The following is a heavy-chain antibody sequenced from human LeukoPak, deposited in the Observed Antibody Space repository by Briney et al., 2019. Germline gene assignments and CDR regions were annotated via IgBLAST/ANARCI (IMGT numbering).Heavy chain of an antibody. CDR3: ARAVTKRYYYYYMDV. Sequence: ASVKVSCKASGYTFTSYDINWVRQATGQGLEWMGWMNPNSGNTGYAQKFQSRVTMTRNTSISTAYMELSSLRSEDTAVYYCARAVTKRYYYYYMDVWGKGTTVTVSS. CDR2: MNPNSGNT. D-gene: IGHD4-17*01. CDR1: GYTFTSYD. J-gene: IGHJ6*03. V-gene: IGHV1-8*01.